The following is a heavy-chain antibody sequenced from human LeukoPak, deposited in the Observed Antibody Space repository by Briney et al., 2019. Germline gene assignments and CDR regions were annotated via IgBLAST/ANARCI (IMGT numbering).Heavy chain of an antibody. Sequence: SVKVSCKASGGTFSSYAISWVRQAPGQGLEWMGRIIPILGIANYAQKFQGRVTVTADKSTSTAYMELSSLRSEDTAVYYCASDSNVDTAMADAFDIWGQGTMVTVSS. CDR2: IIPILGIA. D-gene: IGHD5-18*01. CDR3: ASDSNVDTAMADAFDI. J-gene: IGHJ3*02. CDR1: GGTFSSYA. V-gene: IGHV1-69*04.